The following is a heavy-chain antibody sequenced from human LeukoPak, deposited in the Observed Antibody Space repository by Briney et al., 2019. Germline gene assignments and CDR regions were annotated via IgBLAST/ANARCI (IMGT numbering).Heavy chain of an antibody. CDR2: FKIKADGGTT. CDR1: VTFSNAW. V-gene: IGHV3-15*01. J-gene: IGHJ4*02. Sequence: PGGSLRLSCAASVTFSNAWMNWVRQAPGKGLEWVGHFKIKADGGTTDYAAPVKDRFTISRDDSKNTVYLQMNSLKIEDTGMYYCTTDGPIVGVPEGDQWGQGNLVTVSS. D-gene: IGHD1-26*01. CDR3: TTDGPIVGVPEGDQ.